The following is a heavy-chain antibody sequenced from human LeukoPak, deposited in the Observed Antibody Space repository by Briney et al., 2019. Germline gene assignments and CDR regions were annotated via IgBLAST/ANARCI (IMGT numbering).Heavy chain of an antibody. Sequence: AETLSLTCTVSGGSISSYYWSWIRQPAGKGLEWIGRIYTSGSTNYNPSLKSRVTMSVDTSKNQFSLKLSSVTAADTAVYYCARDRHFAPIFDYWGQGTLVTVSS. V-gene: IGHV4-4*07. CDR2: IYTSGST. CDR1: GGSISSYY. D-gene: IGHD3-3*02. CDR3: ARDRHFAPIFDY. J-gene: IGHJ4*02.